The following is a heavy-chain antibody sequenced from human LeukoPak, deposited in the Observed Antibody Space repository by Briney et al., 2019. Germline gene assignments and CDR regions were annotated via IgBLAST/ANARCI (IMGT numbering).Heavy chain of an antibody. V-gene: IGHV3-7*01. D-gene: IGHD3-10*01. CDR2: IKQDGSEK. Sequence: GGSLRLSCAASGFTFSSYWMSWVRQAPGKGLEWVANIKQDGSEKYYVDSVKGRFTISRDNAKNSLYLQMNSLRAEDTAVYYCARVGSAKYYYGSGSRNLDYWGQGTLVTVSS. CDR3: ARVGSAKYYYGSGSRNLDY. J-gene: IGHJ4*02. CDR1: GFTFSSYW.